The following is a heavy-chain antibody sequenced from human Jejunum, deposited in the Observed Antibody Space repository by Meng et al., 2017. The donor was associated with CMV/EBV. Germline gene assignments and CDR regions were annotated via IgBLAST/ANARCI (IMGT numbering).Heavy chain of an antibody. Sequence: FSLATRGVGVGWLRQRPGKALELLAITYCNNDARYGPALKSRLTNNEETSKNQVVLTMTDMDTVDTSTYYCARRPQVESVYFDHWGQGALVTVSS. J-gene: IGHJ4*02. CDR2: TYCNNDA. CDR3: ARRPQVESVYFDH. D-gene: IGHD1-1*01. CDR1: FSLATRGVG. V-gene: IGHV2-5*01.